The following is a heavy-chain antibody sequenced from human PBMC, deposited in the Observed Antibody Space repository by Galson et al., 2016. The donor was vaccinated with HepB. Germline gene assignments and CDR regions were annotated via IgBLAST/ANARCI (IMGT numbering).Heavy chain of an antibody. V-gene: IGHV1-46*01. CDR1: GYTCTSYY. CDR2: INPSGCST. D-gene: IGHD6-19*01. Sequence: SVKVSCKASGYTCTSYYMHWVRQAPGQGLEWMGIINPSGCSTSYAKTLQGRITMTRATSTSTVYMELISLRPECTAVYYCARGGSSGWRDAFDIWGQGTMVTVSS. J-gene: IGHJ3*02. CDR3: ARGGSSGWRDAFDI.